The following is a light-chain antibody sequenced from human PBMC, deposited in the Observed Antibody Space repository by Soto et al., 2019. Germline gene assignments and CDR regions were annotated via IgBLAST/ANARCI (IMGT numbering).Light chain of an antibody. CDR3: QQYYSTPLS. Sequence: DIVMTQSPDSLAVSLGERATINCKSSQSVLYSSNNKNYLAWYQQRPGQPPKLLMYWASTRESGVPDRFSGSGSGTDFFLTISSLQAEGVAVYYCQQYYSTPLSFGGGTEVEIK. V-gene: IGKV4-1*01. CDR1: QSVLYSSNNKNY. CDR2: WAS. J-gene: IGKJ4*01.